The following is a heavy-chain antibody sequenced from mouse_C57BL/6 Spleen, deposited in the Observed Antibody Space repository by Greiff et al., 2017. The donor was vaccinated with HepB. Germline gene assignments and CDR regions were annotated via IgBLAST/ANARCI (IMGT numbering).Heavy chain of an antibody. CDR3: ARPPPSDYYGSSHWYFDV. J-gene: IGHJ1*03. Sequence: EVKLVESGGGLVKPGGSLKLSCAASGFTFSDYGMHWVRQAPEKGLEWVAYISSGSSTIYYADTVKGRFTISRDNAKNTLFLQMTSLRSEDTAMYYCARPPPSDYYGSSHWYFDVWGTGTTVTVSS. D-gene: IGHD1-1*01. V-gene: IGHV5-17*01. CDR2: ISSGSSTI. CDR1: GFTFSDYG.